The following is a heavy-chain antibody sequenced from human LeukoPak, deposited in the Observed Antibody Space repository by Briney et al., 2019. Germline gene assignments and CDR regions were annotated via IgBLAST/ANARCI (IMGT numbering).Heavy chain of an antibody. J-gene: IGHJ4*02. Sequence: GGSLRLSCAASGFTFSSYSMNWVRQAPGKGLEWVSSISSSSSYIYYADSVKGRFTISRDNAKNSLYLQMNSLRAGDTAVYYCARDGGDYDILTGYSIRFDYWGQGTLVTVSS. D-gene: IGHD3-9*01. V-gene: IGHV3-21*01. CDR1: GFTFSSYS. CDR2: ISSSSSYI. CDR3: ARDGGDYDILTGYSIRFDY.